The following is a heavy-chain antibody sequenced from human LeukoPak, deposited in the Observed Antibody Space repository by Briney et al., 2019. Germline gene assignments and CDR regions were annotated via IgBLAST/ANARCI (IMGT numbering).Heavy chain of an antibody. Sequence: SETLSLTCTVSGGSISSSSYYWGWIRQPPGKGLEWIGEINHSGSTNYNPSLKSRVTISVDTSKNQFSLKLSSVTAADTAVYYCARDRGYSGYDHGMDVWGQGTTVTVSS. V-gene: IGHV4-39*07. CDR1: GGSISSSSYY. D-gene: IGHD5-12*01. CDR3: ARDRGYSGYDHGMDV. J-gene: IGHJ6*02. CDR2: INHSGST.